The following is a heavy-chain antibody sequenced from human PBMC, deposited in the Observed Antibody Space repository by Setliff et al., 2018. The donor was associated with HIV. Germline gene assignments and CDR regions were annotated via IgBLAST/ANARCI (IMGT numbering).Heavy chain of an antibody. V-gene: IGHV4-31*02. CDR3: ARASAERSAVRGLAISFDI. CDR1: GGSISSGVFY. Sequence: SETLSLTCTVSGGSISSGVFYWSWIRQFPGKGLEWIGYIHYSGSTYYKPSLRSPVTMSVDTSKNQFSLKLSSVTAADTAVYYCARASAERSAVRGLAISFDICGQGTMVTVSS. CDR2: IHYSGST. D-gene: IGHD3-10*01. J-gene: IGHJ3*02.